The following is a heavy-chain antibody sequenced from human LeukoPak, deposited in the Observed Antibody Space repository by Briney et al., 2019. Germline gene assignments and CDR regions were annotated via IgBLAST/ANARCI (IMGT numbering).Heavy chain of an antibody. Sequence: GGSLRLSCAASGFTFSSSAMSWVRQAPGKGLEWVSAVSASGTNTYYADPVKGRFTISRDNSKNTLYMQMNSLRAEDTAVYYCAKDYLGAFDIWGQGTMVTVSS. V-gene: IGHV3-23*01. CDR2: VSASGTNT. J-gene: IGHJ3*02. CDR1: GFTFSSSA. D-gene: IGHD3-10*01. CDR3: AKDYLGAFDI.